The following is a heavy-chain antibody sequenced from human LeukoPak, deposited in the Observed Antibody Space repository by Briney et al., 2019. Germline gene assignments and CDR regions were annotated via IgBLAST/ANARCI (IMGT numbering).Heavy chain of an antibody. CDR3: ARDPSSSWYLARFDP. J-gene: IGHJ5*02. D-gene: IGHD6-13*01. CDR1: GYTFTGYY. Sequence: GASVKVSCKASGYTFTGYYMHWVRQAPGQGLEWMGWINPNSGGTNYAQKFQGRVTMTRDTSISTAYMELSRLRSDDTAVYYCARDPSSSWYLARFDPWGQGTLVAVSS. V-gene: IGHV1-2*02. CDR2: INPNSGGT.